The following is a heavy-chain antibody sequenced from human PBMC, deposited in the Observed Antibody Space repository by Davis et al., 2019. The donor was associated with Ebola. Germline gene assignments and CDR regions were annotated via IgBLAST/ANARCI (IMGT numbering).Heavy chain of an antibody. CDR3: ARDQRYFDL. V-gene: IGHV4-34*01. J-gene: IGHJ2*01. CDR1: GGSFSGYY. Sequence: SETLSLTCAVYGGSFSGYYWSWIRQPPGKGLEWIGEINHSGSTNYNPSLKSRVTISVDTSKNQFSLKLSSVTAADTAVYYCARDQRYFDLWGRGTLVTVSS. CDR2: INHSGST.